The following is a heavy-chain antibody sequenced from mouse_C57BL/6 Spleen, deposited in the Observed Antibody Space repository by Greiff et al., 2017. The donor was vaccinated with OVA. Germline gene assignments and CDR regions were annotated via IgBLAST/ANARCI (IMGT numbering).Heavy chain of an antibody. V-gene: IGHV14-4*01. CDR1: GFNITDDY. CDR3: TTGGMTTGVATGGY. CDR2: IDPENGDT. J-gene: IGHJ2*01. D-gene: IGHD1-1*01. Sequence: EVQLQQSGAELVRPGASVKLSCTASGFNITDDYMHWVKQRPEQGLEWIGWIDPENGDTDYASKFQGKATITADTSSNTAYLQLSSLTSEDTAVYYCTTGGMTTGVATGGYWGKGTTVTVSA.